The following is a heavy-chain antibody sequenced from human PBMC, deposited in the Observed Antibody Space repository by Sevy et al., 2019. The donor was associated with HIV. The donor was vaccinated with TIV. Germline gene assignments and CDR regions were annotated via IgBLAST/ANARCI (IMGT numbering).Heavy chain of an antibody. CDR1: GGSISSSSYY. D-gene: IGHD6-19*01. J-gene: IGHJ5*02. CDR2: IYYSGST. CDR3: ARPLKYKNGYSSYQGWFVP. Sequence: SETLSLTCTVSGGSISSSSYYWGWIRQPPGKGLEWIGSIYYSGSTYYNPSLKSRVTISVDTSKNQFSLKLSSVTAADTAVYYCARPLKYKNGYSSYQGWFVPWGQGTLVTVSS. V-gene: IGHV4-39*01.